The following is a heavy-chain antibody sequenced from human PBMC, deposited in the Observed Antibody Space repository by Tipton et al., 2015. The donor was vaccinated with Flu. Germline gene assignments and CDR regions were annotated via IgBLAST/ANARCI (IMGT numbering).Heavy chain of an antibody. CDR3: ARAVYSSSSEQPCYYYYYGMDV. V-gene: IGHV1-69*01. J-gene: IGHJ6*02. D-gene: IGHD6-6*01. CDR2: IIPIFGTA. CDR1: GGTFSSYA. Sequence: QVQLVQSGAEVKKPGSSVKVSCKASGGTFSSYAISWVRQAPGQGLEWMGGIIPIFGTANYAQKFQGRVTITADESTSTAYMELSSLRSEDTAVYYCARAVYSSSSEQPCYYYYYGMDVWGQGTTVTVSS.